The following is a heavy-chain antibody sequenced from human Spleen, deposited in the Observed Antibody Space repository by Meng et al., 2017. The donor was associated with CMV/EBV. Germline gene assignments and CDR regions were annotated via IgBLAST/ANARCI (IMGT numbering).Heavy chain of an antibody. CDR3: ARGTNYGAGNWFDL. Sequence: QLLESVPGMVNPSETLSPTGTVSSGSISSIGYYWGWIRQPAGKGLEWIGRIYTSVITNYNPSLKSRVTMSVATSKNQFSLKLSSVTAADTAVYYCARGTNYGAGNWFDLWGQGTLVTVSS. D-gene: IGHD3-10*01. CDR1: SGSISSIGYY. V-gene: IGHV4-61*02. J-gene: IGHJ5*02. CDR2: IYTSVIT.